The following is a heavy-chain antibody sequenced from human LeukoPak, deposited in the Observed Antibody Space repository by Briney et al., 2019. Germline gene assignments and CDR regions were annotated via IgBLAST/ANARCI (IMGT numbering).Heavy chain of an antibody. V-gene: IGHV3-23*01. CDR2: ISGSGGST. CDR3: AKASYGSEYYYYYMDV. CDR1: GFTFSSYG. J-gene: IGHJ6*03. D-gene: IGHD3-10*01. Sequence: GGSLRLSCAASGFTFSSYGMSWVRQAPGKGLEWVSAISGSGGSTYYADSVKGRLTISRDNSKNTLYLQMNSLRAEDTAVYYCAKASYGSEYYYYYMDVWGKGTMVTISS.